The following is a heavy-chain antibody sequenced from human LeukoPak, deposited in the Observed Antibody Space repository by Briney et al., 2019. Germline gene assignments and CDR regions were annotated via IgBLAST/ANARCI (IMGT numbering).Heavy chain of an antibody. CDR3: VKGLDYSSSQMDS. V-gene: IGHV3-64*05. D-gene: IGHD6-6*01. CDR2: INTNGANT. Sequence: GGSLRLSCSASGFTFRSYAMHWVRQAPGKGLEYVSSINTNGANTYYADSVKGRFTISRDNSRNTVYVQMNSLTPEDTAVYYCVKGLDYSSSQMDSWGQGTLVTVSS. CDR1: GFTFRSYA. J-gene: IGHJ4*02.